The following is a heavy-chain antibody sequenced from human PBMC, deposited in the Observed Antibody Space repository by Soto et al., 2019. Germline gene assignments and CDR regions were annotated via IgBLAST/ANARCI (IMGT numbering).Heavy chain of an antibody. V-gene: IGHV3-30*18. D-gene: IGHD3-3*01. Sequence: PWGSLRLSCAASGFTFSSYGIHFFRHSPCKGLEWVAVISYDGSNKYYADSVKGRFTISRDNSKNTLYLQMNSLRAEDTAVYYCAKDKLEWLSWSWFDPWGQGTLVTVSS. J-gene: IGHJ5*02. CDR1: GFTFSSYG. CDR2: ISYDGSNK. CDR3: AKDKLEWLSWSWFDP.